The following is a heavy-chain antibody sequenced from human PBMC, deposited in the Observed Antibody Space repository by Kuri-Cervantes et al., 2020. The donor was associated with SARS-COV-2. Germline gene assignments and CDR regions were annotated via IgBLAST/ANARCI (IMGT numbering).Heavy chain of an antibody. CDR3: ARDRGQLGIGVYYYYYMDV. J-gene: IGHJ6*03. D-gene: IGHD7-27*01. CDR1: GGTFSSYA. Sequence: SVKVSCKASGGTFSSYAISWVRQAPGQGLEWMGGIIPIFSTANYAQKFQGRVTITTDESTSTAYMELSSLRSEDTAVYYCARDRGQLGIGVYYYYYMDVWGKGTTVTVSS. CDR2: IIPIFSTA. V-gene: IGHV1-69*05.